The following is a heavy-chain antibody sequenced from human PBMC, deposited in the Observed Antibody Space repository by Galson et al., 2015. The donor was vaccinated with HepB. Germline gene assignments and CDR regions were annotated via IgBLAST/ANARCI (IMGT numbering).Heavy chain of an antibody. Sequence: SLRLSCAASGFNFNVYSMNWVRQAPGKGLEWISYITSTSSFIYYADSVRGRFTISRDNAKNSLYLQMNSLRAEDTAVYYCAKKKVPPADASFLDYWGQGTLVTVSS. D-gene: IGHD2-2*01. CDR2: ITSTSSFI. CDR3: AKKKVPPADASFLDY. V-gene: IGHV3-48*01. J-gene: IGHJ4*02. CDR1: GFNFNVYS.